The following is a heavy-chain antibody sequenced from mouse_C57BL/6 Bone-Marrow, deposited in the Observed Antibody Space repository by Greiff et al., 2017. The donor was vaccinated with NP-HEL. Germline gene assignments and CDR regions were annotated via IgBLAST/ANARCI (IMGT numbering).Heavy chain of an antibody. J-gene: IGHJ3*01. D-gene: IGHD1-1*01. CDR1: GFTFSSYA. V-gene: IGHV5-9-1*02. Sequence: EVQLVESGEGLVKPGGSLKLSCAASGFTFSSYAMSWVRQTPEKRLEWVAYISSGGDYIYYADTVKGRFTISRDNARNTLYLQMSSLKSEDTAMYYCTRGFYYGSSYAWFAYWGQGTLVTVSA. CDR3: TRGFYYGSSYAWFAY. CDR2: ISSGGDYI.